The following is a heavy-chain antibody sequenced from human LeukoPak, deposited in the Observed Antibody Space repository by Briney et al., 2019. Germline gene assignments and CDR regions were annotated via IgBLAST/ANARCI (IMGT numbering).Heavy chain of an antibody. CDR3: AREYSDFWSGYYTVHFDY. CDR1: GGSFSGYY. V-gene: IGHV4-34*01. Sequence: PSETLSLTCAVYGGSFSGYYWSWIRQPPGKGLEWIGEINHSGSTNYNPSLKSRVTISVDTSKNQFSLKLSSVTAADTAVYYCAREYSDFWSGYYTVHFDYWGQGTLVTVSS. J-gene: IGHJ4*02. D-gene: IGHD3-3*01. CDR2: INHSGST.